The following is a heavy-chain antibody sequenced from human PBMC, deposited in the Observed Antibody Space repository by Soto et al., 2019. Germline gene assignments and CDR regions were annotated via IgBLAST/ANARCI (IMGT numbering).Heavy chain of an antibody. V-gene: IGHV4-59*08. CDR3: ARHDPSYSSGWYYFDY. CDR1: GGSISSYY. D-gene: IGHD6-19*01. CDR2: IYYSGST. J-gene: IGHJ4*02. Sequence: PSETLSLTCTVSGGSISSYYWSWIRQPPGKGQKRIGYIYYSGSTNYNPSLKSRVTISVDTSKNQFSLKLSSVTAADSVVFFCARHDPSYSSGWYYFDYWGQGTLVTVSS.